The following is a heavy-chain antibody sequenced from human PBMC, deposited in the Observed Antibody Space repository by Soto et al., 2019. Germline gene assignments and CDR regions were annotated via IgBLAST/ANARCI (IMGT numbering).Heavy chain of an antibody. D-gene: IGHD3-10*01. CDR1: GGSFDDFY. Sequence: QVQLQQWGAGLLRPSETLSLTRAFYGGSFDDFYWSWVRQSPGKGLEWVGEISHDGGTNYSPSLASRVSISVDTSKNQFSLHLRSVTAADTGLYYCARGQLVWYGDLTPYHRDMDVWGQGTTVTVSS. CDR2: ISHDGGT. V-gene: IGHV4-34*02. CDR3: ARGQLVWYGDLTPYHRDMDV. J-gene: IGHJ6*02.